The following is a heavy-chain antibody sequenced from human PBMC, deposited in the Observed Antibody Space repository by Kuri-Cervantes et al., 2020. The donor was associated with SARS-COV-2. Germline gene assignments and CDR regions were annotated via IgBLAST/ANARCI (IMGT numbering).Heavy chain of an antibody. J-gene: IGHJ3*02. Sequence: SETLSLTCPVSGGPISSSSYYWGWIRQPPGKGLEWIGSIYYSGSTYYNPSLKSRVTISVDTSKNQFSLKLSSVTAADTAVYYCARRACSSTSCYRALRAFDIWGQGTMVTVSS. CDR2: IYYSGST. CDR3: ARRACSSTSCYRALRAFDI. D-gene: IGHD2-2*01. V-gene: IGHV4-39*01. CDR1: GGPISSSSYY.